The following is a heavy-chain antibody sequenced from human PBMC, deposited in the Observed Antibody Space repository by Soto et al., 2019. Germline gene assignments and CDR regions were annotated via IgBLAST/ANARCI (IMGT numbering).Heavy chain of an antibody. Sequence: NPPETLSLTCTVSGGSISSSSYYWGWIRQPPGKGLEWIGIIYYSGSTYYNPSLKSRVTISVDTSKNHFSLKLSSVTAADTAVYYCARRVAVAYYYGMDVWGQGTTVTVSS. J-gene: IGHJ6*02. D-gene: IGHD6-19*01. CDR1: GGSISSSSYY. CDR2: IYYSGST. CDR3: ARRVAVAYYYGMDV. V-gene: IGHV4-39*01.